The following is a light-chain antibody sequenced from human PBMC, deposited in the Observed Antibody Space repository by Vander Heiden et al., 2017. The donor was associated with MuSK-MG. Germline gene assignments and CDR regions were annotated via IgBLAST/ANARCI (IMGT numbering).Light chain of an antibody. V-gene: IGKV3-15*01. CDR3: QQYKNWPPTNLT. CDR2: GAS. CDR1: QSVSSN. Sequence: EIVMTQSPATLSVSPGERATLSCRASQSVSSNLAWYQQKPGQAPRLLIYGASTRATGIPARFSGSGYGTEFTLTISSLQSEDFAVYYCQQYKNWPPTNLTFGGGTKVEIK. J-gene: IGKJ4*01.